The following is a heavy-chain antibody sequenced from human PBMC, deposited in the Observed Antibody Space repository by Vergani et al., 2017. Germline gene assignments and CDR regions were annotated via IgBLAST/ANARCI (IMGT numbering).Heavy chain of an antibody. V-gene: IGHV3-30-3*01. J-gene: IGHJ3*02. CDR3: ARGEREQQLSTPGIRSGWLRKGAFDI. Sequence: QVQLVESGGGGVVQPGRSLRLSCAASRFTFSSSAVHWVRQAPGKGLEWVAVISYDGSNKYYADSVKGRFTISRDNSKNTLYLQMSRLRAEDTAVYYCARGEREQQLSTPGIRSGWLRKGAFDIWGQGTMVTVSS. CDR2: ISYDGSNK. CDR1: RFTFSSSA. D-gene: IGHD6-19*01.